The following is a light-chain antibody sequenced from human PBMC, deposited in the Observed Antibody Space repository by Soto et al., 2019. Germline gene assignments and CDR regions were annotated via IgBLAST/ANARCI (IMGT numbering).Light chain of an antibody. J-gene: IGKJ1*01. CDR3: QQAYSFPRT. CDR1: QGITSW. CDR2: AAS. Sequence: DIQMTQSPSSVSASVGDRVTITCRASQGITSWLAWYQQKPRQAPKLLIYAASSLQSGVQSRFSGSGSERDFTLTISSLQSEDFATYYCQQAYSFPRTFGQGTKVEVK. V-gene: IGKV1-12*01.